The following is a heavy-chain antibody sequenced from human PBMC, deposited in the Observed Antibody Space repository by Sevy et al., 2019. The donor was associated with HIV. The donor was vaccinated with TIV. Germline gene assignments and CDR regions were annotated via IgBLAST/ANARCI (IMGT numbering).Heavy chain of an antibody. CDR1: GFTFSDYY. D-gene: IGHD3-10*01. V-gene: IGHV3-11*01. CDR2: ISSSGSTI. Sequence: GGSLRLSCAASGFTFSDYYMSWIRQAPGKGLEWVSYISSSGSTIYYADSVKGRFTISRDNAKTSLYLQMNSLRAEDTAMYYCARDTRAVRGVRKHYYYGMDVWGQGTTVTVSS. CDR3: ARDTRAVRGVRKHYYYGMDV. J-gene: IGHJ6*02.